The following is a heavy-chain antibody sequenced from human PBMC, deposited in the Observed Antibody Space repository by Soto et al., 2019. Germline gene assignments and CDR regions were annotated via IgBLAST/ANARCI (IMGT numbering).Heavy chain of an antibody. V-gene: IGHV5-51*01. J-gene: IGHJ3*02. CDR3: ARQIVGYDYYDSSGYYYFAPGAFDI. CDR2: IYPGDSDT. CDR1: GYSFTIYC. D-gene: IGHD3-22*01. Sequence: PGESLKISCKGSGYSFTIYCIGWVLQMPWKGLEWMGIIYPGDSDTRYSPSFQGQVTISADKSISTAYLQWSSLKASDTAMYYCARQIVGYDYYDSSGYYYFAPGAFDIWGQGTMVTVSS.